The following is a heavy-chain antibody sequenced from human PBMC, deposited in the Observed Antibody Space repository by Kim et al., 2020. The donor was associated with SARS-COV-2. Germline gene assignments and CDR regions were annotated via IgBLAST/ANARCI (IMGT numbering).Heavy chain of an antibody. V-gene: IGHV3-33*01. CDR2: IWHDGSNK. CDR3: ARDRNIGSSYFDY. J-gene: IGHJ4*02. CDR1: GFSFSNYG. D-gene: IGHD1-1*01. Sequence: GPLRLSCAASGFSFSNYGMEWVRQAPGKGLEWVAVIWHDGSNKFYADSMKGRFTISRDNSKNTLYLQMNSLTAEDTAVYYCARDRNIGSSYFDYWGQGTLVTVSS.